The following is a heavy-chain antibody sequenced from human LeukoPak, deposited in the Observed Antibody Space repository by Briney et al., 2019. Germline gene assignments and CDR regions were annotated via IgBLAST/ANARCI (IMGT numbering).Heavy chain of an antibody. CDR3: ARPPYSSGWYLDAFDI. Sequence: PGGSLRLSCAASGFTFSDYYMSWIRQAPGKGLEWVLYISGSGSTIYYADSVKGRFTISRDNAKNSLYLQMNSLRAEDTAVYYCARPPYSSGWYLDAFDIWGQGTMVTVSS. J-gene: IGHJ3*02. V-gene: IGHV3-11*04. D-gene: IGHD6-19*01. CDR1: GFTFSDYY. CDR2: ISGSGSTI.